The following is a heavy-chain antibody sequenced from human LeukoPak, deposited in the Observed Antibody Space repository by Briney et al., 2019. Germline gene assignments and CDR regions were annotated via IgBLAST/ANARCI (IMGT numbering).Heavy chain of an antibody. V-gene: IGHV1-2*02. CDR2: INPNSGAT. J-gene: IGHJ6*02. Sequence: ASVKVSCKGSGYTFTGYYMHWVRQAPGQGLEWMAWINPNSGATNYAQRFQGRVTVTRDTSISSAYMELSRLRSDDTAVYYCARVRDNYGMDVWGQGTTVTVSS. D-gene: IGHD5-24*01. CDR3: ARVRDNYGMDV. CDR1: GYTFTGYY.